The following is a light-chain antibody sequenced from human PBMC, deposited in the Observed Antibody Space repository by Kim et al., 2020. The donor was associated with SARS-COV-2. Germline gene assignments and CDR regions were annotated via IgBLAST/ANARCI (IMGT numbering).Light chain of an antibody. CDR3: AAWDDSLNGVV. CDR1: SSNLGSNT. Sequence: QSVLTQPPSASGTPGQRVTISCSGSSSNLGSNTVNWYQQLPGTAPKHLIYSNNQRPSGVPDRFSGSKSGTSASLAISGLQSEDEADYYCAAWDDSLNGVVFGGGTQLTVL. V-gene: IGLV1-44*01. J-gene: IGLJ2*01. CDR2: SNN.